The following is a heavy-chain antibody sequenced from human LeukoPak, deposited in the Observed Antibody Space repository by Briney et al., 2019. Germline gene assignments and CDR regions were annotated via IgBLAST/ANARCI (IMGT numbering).Heavy chain of an antibody. J-gene: IGHJ4*02. Sequence: GASVKVSCKASGGTFSSYAISWVRQAPGQGLEWMGGIIPIFGTANYAQKFQGRVTITADESTSTAYMELSSPRSEDTAVYYCARDEGIRNGSYSSPFDYWGQGTLVTVSS. CDR2: IIPIFGTA. V-gene: IGHV1-69*13. CDR3: ARDEGIRNGSYSSPFDY. D-gene: IGHD1-26*01. CDR1: GGTFSSYA.